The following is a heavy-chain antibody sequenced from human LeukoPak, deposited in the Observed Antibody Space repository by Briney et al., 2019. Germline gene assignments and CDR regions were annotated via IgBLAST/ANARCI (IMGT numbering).Heavy chain of an antibody. D-gene: IGHD3-22*01. J-gene: IGHJ4*02. Sequence: PSETLSLTCTVSGGSISSYYWSWIRQPPGKGLEWIGYIYYSGSTNYNPSLKSRVTISVDTSKNQFSLKLSSVTAADTAVYYCARDYYDSSGSINWGQGTLVTVSS. CDR3: ARDYYDSSGSIN. CDR1: GGSISSYY. CDR2: IYYSGST. V-gene: IGHV4-59*01.